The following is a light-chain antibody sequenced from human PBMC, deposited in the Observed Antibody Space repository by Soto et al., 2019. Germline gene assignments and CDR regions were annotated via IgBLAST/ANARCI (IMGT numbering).Light chain of an antibody. CDR1: QTISDY. V-gene: IGKV1-39*01. J-gene: IGKJ4*01. CDR3: QQTYDSLVS. CDR2: GSS. Sequence: DIQMTQSPPSLSASVGDRVTITCRASQTISDYLHWYQQKPGKALTLLIYGSSSLQTGVPPRFSGSGSGTEFTLTISSLQPEDFGTYCCQQTYDSLVSFGGGTKVGIK.